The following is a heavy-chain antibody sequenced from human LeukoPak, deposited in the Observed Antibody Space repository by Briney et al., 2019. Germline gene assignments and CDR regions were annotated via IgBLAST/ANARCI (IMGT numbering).Heavy chain of an antibody. CDR3: AIATTGRGAFGS. Sequence: GGSLRLSCAASGFTFSDFWMSWVRQAPGKGLECVASTNEAGGDKYYVDSVKGRFTISRDNSKNSLSLQMNSLTAEDTAIYYCAIATTGRGAFGSWGQGALVSVSS. CDR1: GFTFSDFW. J-gene: IGHJ4*02. CDR2: TNEAGGDK. V-gene: IGHV3-7*01. D-gene: IGHD1-1*01.